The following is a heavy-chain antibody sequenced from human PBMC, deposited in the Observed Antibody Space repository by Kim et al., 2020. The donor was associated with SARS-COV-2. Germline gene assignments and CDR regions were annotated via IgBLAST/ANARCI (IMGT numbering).Heavy chain of an antibody. CDR1: GYSIGSYY. CDR3: ARNYGYGSGSFYSY. Sequence: SETLSLTCTVSGYSIGSYYWTWIRQPPGKGLEWIGYIYYTESTNYNPSLKSRVAISVDTSKNQFSLQLSSVTAADTAVYYCARNYGYGSGSFYSYWGQGILVTLSS. J-gene: IGHJ4*02. D-gene: IGHD3-10*01. V-gene: IGHV4-59*08. CDR2: IYYTEST.